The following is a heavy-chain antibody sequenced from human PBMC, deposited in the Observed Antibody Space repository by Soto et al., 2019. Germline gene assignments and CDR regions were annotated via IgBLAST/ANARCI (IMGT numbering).Heavy chain of an antibody. CDR1: GFTFSIYA. J-gene: IGHJ6*02. D-gene: IGHD2-15*01. Sequence: QVQLVESGGGVVQPGSSLRLSCTASGFTFSIYAMHWVRQAPGKGLEWVSIISFDGKNIDYARSVRGRFTISRDNSQNTLYLQMDILRTEDAAVYYCARRDFYCRGRNCFSGDYAMDVWGQGTTVTVSS. V-gene: IGHV3-30*04. CDR2: ISFDGKNI. CDR3: ARRDFYCRGRNCFSGDYAMDV.